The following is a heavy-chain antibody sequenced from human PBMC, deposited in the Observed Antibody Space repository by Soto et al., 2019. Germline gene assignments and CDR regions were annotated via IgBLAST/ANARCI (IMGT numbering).Heavy chain of an antibody. Sequence: GESLKMSCQFSGYTFSNFWIVWVRQFPGKGLEWMGIIYPGDHETRYSPSFHGKVTISADKSINTAYLQWNSLEASDTAFYFCARSPRSSPYFDYWGQGALVTVSS. D-gene: IGHD6-13*01. V-gene: IGHV5-51*01. CDR1: GYTFSNFW. CDR2: IYPGDHET. CDR3: ARSPRSSPYFDY. J-gene: IGHJ4*02.